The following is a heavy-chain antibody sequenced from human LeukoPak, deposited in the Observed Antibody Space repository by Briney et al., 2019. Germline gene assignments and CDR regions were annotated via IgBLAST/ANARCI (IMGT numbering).Heavy chain of an antibody. CDR3: ARDLYQLPLYYYGMDV. D-gene: IGHD2-2*01. Sequence: ASVKVSCKASGYTFTSYYMHWVRQAPGQGLEWMGIINPSGGSTSYAQKFQGRVTITADKSTSTAYMELSSLRSEDTAVYYCARDLYQLPLYYYGMDVWGQGTTVTVSS. CDR2: INPSGGST. CDR1: GYTFTSYY. V-gene: IGHV1-46*01. J-gene: IGHJ6*02.